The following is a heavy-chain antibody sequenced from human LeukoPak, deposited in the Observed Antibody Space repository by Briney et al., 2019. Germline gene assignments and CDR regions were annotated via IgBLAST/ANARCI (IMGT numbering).Heavy chain of an antibody. J-gene: IGHJ4*02. V-gene: IGHV1-18*01. D-gene: IGHD3-22*01. Sequence: ASVKVSCKASGYTFTSYGISWVRQAPGQGLEWMGWISAYNGNTNYAQKLQGRVTMTTDTSTSTAYMELRSLRSDGTAVYYCARYDSSGYHPTTDYWGQGTLVTVSS. CDR3: ARYDSSGYHPTTDY. CDR2: ISAYNGNT. CDR1: GYTFTSYG.